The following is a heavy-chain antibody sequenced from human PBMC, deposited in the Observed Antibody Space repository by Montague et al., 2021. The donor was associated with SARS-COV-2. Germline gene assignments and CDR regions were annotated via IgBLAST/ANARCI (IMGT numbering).Heavy chain of an antibody. CDR3: ARVQGITMIVVVIGAFDI. CDR1: GGSISGGGYY. Sequence: TLSLTCTVSGGSISGGGYYWSWIRQHPGKGLEWIGYIYYSGSTYYXXXLKSRVTISVDTSKNQFSLKLSSVTAADTAVYYCARVQGITMIVVVIGAFDIWGQGTMVTVSS. CDR2: IYYSGST. J-gene: IGHJ3*02. D-gene: IGHD3-22*01. V-gene: IGHV4-31*03.